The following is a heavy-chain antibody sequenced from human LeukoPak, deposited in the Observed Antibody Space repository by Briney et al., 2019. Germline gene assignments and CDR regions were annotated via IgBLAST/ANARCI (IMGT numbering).Heavy chain of an antibody. CDR2: IYYSGST. Sequence: SETLSLTCTVSGGSISSYYWSWIRQPPGKGLEWIGYIYYSGSTNYNPSLKSRATISVDTSKNQFSLKLSSVTAADTAVYYCARGAYYDFWSGYPNWFDPWGQGTLVTVSS. D-gene: IGHD3-3*01. V-gene: IGHV4-59*01. CDR3: ARGAYYDFWSGYPNWFDP. CDR1: GGSISSYY. J-gene: IGHJ5*02.